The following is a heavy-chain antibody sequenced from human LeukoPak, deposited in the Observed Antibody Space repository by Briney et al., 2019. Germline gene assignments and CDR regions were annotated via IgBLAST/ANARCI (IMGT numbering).Heavy chain of an antibody. CDR2: VTWNSGII. CDR3: AKGKRSGLVYSAIDH. J-gene: IGHJ4*02. D-gene: IGHD3/OR15-3a*01. Sequence: PGRSLRLSCAASGFTFDDYAMHWVRQAPGKGLEWVSGVTWNSGIIVYAESVKGRFTVSRDNARNSLFLEMTSLRGDDTALYYCAKGKRSGLVYSAIDHWGQGTLVSVSS. V-gene: IGHV3-9*01. CDR1: GFTFDDYA.